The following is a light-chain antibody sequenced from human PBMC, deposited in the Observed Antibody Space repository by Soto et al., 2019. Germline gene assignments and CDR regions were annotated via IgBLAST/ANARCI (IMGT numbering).Light chain of an antibody. V-gene: IGKV3-15*01. Sequence: VVTQSPATLSVFPGETATLSCRASQSVSSDLAWYQQRPGQAPRLLIYGASTRATGIPARFRGSGSGKEFRLTISSLQSEDFATYYCQQYNTWHPKMACGRGTKVEIK. CDR1: QSVSSD. J-gene: IGKJ1*01. CDR3: QQYNTWHPKMA. CDR2: GAS.